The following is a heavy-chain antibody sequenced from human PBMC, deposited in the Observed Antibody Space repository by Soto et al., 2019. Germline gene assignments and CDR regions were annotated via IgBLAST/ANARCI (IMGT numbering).Heavy chain of an antibody. CDR2: ITDTGGDT. V-gene: IGHV3-23*01. Sequence: GGSLRLSCVASGTTFGTRAMSWVRQAPGEGLEWVSTITDTGGDTKYADSVRGRFAISRDNSKNTLYLQMSSLRVEDSAVYYCARGSKASYPGSRIFDFWGRGALVTVSS. J-gene: IGHJ4*02. CDR1: GTTFGTRA. D-gene: IGHD3-10*01. CDR3: ARGSKASYPGSRIFDF.